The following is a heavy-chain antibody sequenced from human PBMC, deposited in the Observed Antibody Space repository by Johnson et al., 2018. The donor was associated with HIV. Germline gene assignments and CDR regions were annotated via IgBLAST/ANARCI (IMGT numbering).Heavy chain of an antibody. CDR3: AKVSSSSTWALDPFDV. D-gene: IGHD6-6*01. CDR2: ISWNSGSI. V-gene: IGHV3-9*01. CDR1: GFTFDDYA. J-gene: IGHJ3*01. Sequence: VQLVESGGGLVQPGRSLRLSCAASGFTFDDYAMHWVRQAPGKGLEWVSGISWNSGSIGYADSVKGRFTISRDNAKNSLYLQMNSLRVEDTALYYCAKVSSSSTWALDPFDVWGQGTMVTVSS.